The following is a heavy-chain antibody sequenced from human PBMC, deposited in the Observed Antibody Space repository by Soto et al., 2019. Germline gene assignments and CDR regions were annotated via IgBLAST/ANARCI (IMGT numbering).Heavy chain of an antibody. Sequence: QVQLVQSGAEVKKPGSSVRVSCKASGGTFSSYAINWVRQAPGHGLAWMGGIIPIFGTADNAQKFQGRVTIPADDSTTTACMQLSSLRSEDKAVYYCASVAAKYYYYGMDVWGQGTTVTVSS. V-gene: IGHV1-69*12. CDR3: ASVAAKYYYYGMDV. CDR2: IIPIFGTA. D-gene: IGHD1-26*01. J-gene: IGHJ6*02. CDR1: GGTFSSYA.